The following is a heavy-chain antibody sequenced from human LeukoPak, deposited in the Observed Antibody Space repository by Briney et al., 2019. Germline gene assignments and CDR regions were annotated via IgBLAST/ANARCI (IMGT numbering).Heavy chain of an antibody. CDR3: ARYHSGYDDY. CDR2: IYYSGST. J-gene: IGHJ4*02. V-gene: IGHV4-39*07. CDR1: GGSISSSSYY. D-gene: IGHD5-12*01. Sequence: SETLSLTCTVSGGSISSSSYYWGWIRQPPGKGLEWIGSIYYSGSTYYNPSLKGRVTISVDTSKNQFSLKLSFVTAADTAVYYCARYHSGYDDYWGQGTLVTVSS.